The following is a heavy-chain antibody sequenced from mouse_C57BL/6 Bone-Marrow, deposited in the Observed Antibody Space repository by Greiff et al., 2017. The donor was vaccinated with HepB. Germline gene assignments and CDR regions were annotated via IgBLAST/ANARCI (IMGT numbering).Heavy chain of an antibody. CDR1: GYTFTSYG. D-gene: IGHD1-1*01. V-gene: IGHV1-81*01. Sequence: QVQLQQSGAELARPGASVKLSCKASGYTFTSYGISWVKQRTGQGLEWIGEIYPRSGNTYYNEKFKGKATLTADKSSSTAYMELRSLTSEDSAVYFCARHEESYGWFAYWGQGTLVTVSA. J-gene: IGHJ3*01. CDR2: IYPRSGNT. CDR3: ARHEESYGWFAY.